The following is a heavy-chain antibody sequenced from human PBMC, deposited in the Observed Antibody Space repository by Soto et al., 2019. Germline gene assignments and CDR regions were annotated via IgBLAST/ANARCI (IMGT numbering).Heavy chain of an antibody. CDR1: ELAFSNYA. J-gene: IGHJ4*02. D-gene: IGHD2-15*01. CDR2: ISASGYSA. V-gene: IGHV3-23*01. CDR3: AKEDHLLDPFDS. Sequence: EAQLLESGGGLVQPGGSLRLSCAASELAFSNYAMTWVRQAPGKGLEWVSVISASGYSAYYGGAVKGRFTTSRDNSKTPFHLKMSRLTDDDAAVYYCAKEDHLLDPFDSWGQGTLVTVSS.